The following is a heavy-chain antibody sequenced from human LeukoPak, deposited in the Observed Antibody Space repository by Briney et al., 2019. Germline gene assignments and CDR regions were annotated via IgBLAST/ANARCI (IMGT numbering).Heavy chain of an antibody. CDR3: ANWNYYYSMDV. CDR1: GFTFSSYW. J-gene: IGHJ6*03. Sequence: GGSLRLSCAASGFTFSSYWMSWVRQAPGKGLEWVSSISSSSSTIYYADSVKGRFTISRDNAKNSLYLQMDSLRAEDVAVYYCANWNYYYSMDVWGKGTTVTVSS. D-gene: IGHD1-1*01. V-gene: IGHV3-48*01. CDR2: ISSSSSTI.